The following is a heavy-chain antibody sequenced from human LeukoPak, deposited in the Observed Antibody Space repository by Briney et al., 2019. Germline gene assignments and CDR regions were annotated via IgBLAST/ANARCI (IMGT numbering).Heavy chain of an antibody. CDR1: GYTFTSYA. V-gene: IGHV7-4-1*02. J-gene: IGHJ3*02. D-gene: IGHD2-8*02. Sequence: ASVKVSCKASGYTFTSYAMNWVRPAPGQVLEWMGWINTNTGNPTYAQGFTGRFVFSLDTSVSTAYLQISSLKAEDTAVYYCAGKIAWWALDIWGQGTMVTVSS. CDR3: AGKIAWWALDI. CDR2: INTNTGNP.